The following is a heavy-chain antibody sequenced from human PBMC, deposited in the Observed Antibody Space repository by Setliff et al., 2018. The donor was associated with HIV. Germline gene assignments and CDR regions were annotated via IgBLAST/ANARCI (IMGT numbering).Heavy chain of an antibody. CDR2: IYTSGST. J-gene: IGHJ4*02. V-gene: IGHV4-61*02. CDR3: ARDRLGGTDY. Sequence: PSETLSLTCTVSGGSISSGSYYWSWIRQPAGKGLEWIGRIYTSGSTNYDPSLKSRVTISVDTSKNQFSLKLSSVTATDTAVYYCARDRLGGTDYWGQGTLVTVSS. D-gene: IGHD1-26*01. CDR1: GGSISSGSYY.